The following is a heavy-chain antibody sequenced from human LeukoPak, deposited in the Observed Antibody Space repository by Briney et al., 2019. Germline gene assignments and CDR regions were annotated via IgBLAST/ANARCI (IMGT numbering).Heavy chain of an antibody. CDR1: GFTFSSYW. CDR2: ISSSSSYI. J-gene: IGHJ4*02. Sequence: GGSLRLSCAASGFTFSSYWMNWARQAPGKGLEWVSSISSSSSYIYYADSVKGRFTISRDNAKNSLYLQMNSLRAEDTAVYYCARRDSSGWFDYWGQGTLVTVSS. CDR3: ARRDSSGWFDY. D-gene: IGHD6-19*01. V-gene: IGHV3-21*01.